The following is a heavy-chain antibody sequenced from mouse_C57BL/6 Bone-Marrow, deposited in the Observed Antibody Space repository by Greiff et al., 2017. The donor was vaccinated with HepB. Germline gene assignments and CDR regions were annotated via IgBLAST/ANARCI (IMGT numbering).Heavy chain of an antibody. CDR3: ARHGITTANWYFDV. J-gene: IGHJ1*03. Sequence: DVMLVESGGGLVQPGGSLKLSCAASGFTFSDYYMYWVRQTPEKRLEWVAYISNGGGSTYYPDTVKGRFTISRDNAKNTVYLQMSRLKSEDTAMYYCARHGITTANWYFDVWGTGTTVTVSS. V-gene: IGHV5-12*01. CDR1: GFTFSDYY. CDR2: ISNGGGST. D-gene: IGHD1-2*01.